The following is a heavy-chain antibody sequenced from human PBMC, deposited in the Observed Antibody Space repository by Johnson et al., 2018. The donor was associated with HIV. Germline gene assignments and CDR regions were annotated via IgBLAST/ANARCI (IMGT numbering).Heavy chain of an antibody. CDR3: ARDGGYYDYVWVIRGAFDI. V-gene: IGHV3-11*04. D-gene: IGHD3-16*01. CDR2: ISSSGSNI. J-gene: IGHJ3*02. Sequence: QEKLVVSGGGLVKPGGSPRLSCAAYGFTFSDHYMAWIRQAPGKGLEWVSYISSSGSNIYYADSVKGRFTVSRDNAKNSVYLQMNSLRAEDTAVYYCARDGGYYDYVWVIRGAFDIWGQGTMVTVSS. CDR1: GFTFSDHY.